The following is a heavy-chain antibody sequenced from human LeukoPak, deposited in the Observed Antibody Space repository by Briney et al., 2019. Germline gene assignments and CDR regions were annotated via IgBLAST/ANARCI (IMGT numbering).Heavy chain of an antibody. D-gene: IGHD6-13*01. CDR1: GDSIYSSDYY. J-gene: IGHJ4*02. CDR3: ARHAGYSSSWCYY. CDR2: IYYSGST. Sequence: SETLSLPCTVSGDSIYSSDYYWAWIRQPPGEGLEWIGYIYYSGSTNYNPSLKSRVTISVDTSKNQFSLNLSSVTAADTAVYYCARHAGYSSSWCYYWGQGTLVTVSS. V-gene: IGHV4-61*05.